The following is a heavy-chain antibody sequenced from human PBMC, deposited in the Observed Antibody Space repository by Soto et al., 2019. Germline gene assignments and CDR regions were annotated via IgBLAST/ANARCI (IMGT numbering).Heavy chain of an antibody. CDR3: AESGVGVRGMDF. Sequence: QVQLVQSGAEVKKPGSSVKVSCKASGGTFSSYTISWVRQAPGQGLEWMGRIIPILGIANYAQKFQGRVTITADKSTSTADMELSSLRSEDTAVYYCAESGVGVRGMDFWGQGTTVTVSS. CDR1: GGTFSSYT. CDR2: IIPILGIA. V-gene: IGHV1-69*02. J-gene: IGHJ6*02. D-gene: IGHD6-25*01.